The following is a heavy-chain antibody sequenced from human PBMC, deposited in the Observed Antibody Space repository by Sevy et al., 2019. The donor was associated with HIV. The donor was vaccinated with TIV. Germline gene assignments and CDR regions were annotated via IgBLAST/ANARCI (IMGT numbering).Heavy chain of an antibody. CDR3: ARDPGYCSSTSCPRYWFDP. CDR2: ISSSSSTI. V-gene: IGHV3-48*01. Sequence: GGSLRLSCAASGFTFSSYSMNWVRQAPGKGLEWVSYISSSSSTIYYADSVKGRFTISRDNAKKSLYLQMNSLRAEDTAVYYCARDPGYCSSTSCPRYWFDPWGQGTLVTVSS. D-gene: IGHD2-2*01. J-gene: IGHJ5*02. CDR1: GFTFSSYS.